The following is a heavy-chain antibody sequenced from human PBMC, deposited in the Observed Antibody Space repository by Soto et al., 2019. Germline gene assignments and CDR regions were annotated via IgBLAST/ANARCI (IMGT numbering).Heavy chain of an antibody. D-gene: IGHD3-22*01. J-gene: IGHJ5*02. CDR1: GGSFSAYY. CDR2: IIHSEST. Sequence: SETLSLTCAVYGGSFSAYYWSWVRQPPGKGLEWIGEIIHSESTKYNPSLNSRVTLSIDMTNNHVSLILNSVTAADTAVYYCARVGPWVPYYYDSSPYTFENWFDPWGQGTLVTVSS. V-gene: IGHV4-34*12. CDR3: ARVGPWVPYYYDSSPYTFENWFDP.